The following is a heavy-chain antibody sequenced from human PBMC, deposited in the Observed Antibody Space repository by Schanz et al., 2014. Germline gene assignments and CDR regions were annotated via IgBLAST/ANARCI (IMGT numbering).Heavy chain of an antibody. V-gene: IGHV3-23*01. CDR3: AKDLYNYGIFDS. CDR2: MSGSGSTA. CDR1: GFTFFGRFA. J-gene: IGHJ5*01. Sequence: EVQLLESGGGLVQPGGSLRLSCVASGFTFFGRFAMSWVRQAPGKGLEWVSGMSGSGSTADYADSVKGRFTISRDNSRKTLYLQMNSLRADDTAVYYCAKDLYNYGIFDSWGQGTLVTVSS. D-gene: IGHD3-16*01.